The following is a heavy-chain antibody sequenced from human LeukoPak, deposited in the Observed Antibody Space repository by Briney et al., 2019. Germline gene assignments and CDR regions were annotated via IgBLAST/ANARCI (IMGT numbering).Heavy chain of an antibody. CDR2: IYSGGST. Sequence: GGSLRLSCAASGFTVSSNYMSWVRQAPGKGLEWVSVIYSGGSTYYADSVKGRFTISRDNSKNTLYLQMNSLRAEDTAVYYCAKDQLWFDFGYMDVWGKGTTVTVSS. CDR1: GFTVSSNY. D-gene: IGHD5-18*01. V-gene: IGHV3-66*01. CDR3: AKDQLWFDFGYMDV. J-gene: IGHJ6*03.